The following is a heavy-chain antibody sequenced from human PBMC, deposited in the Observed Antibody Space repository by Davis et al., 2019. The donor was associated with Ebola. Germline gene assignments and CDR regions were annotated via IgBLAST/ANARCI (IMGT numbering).Heavy chain of an antibody. CDR3: AKNLRIGYCSGGSCYSGGLDY. J-gene: IGHJ4*02. CDR2: ISYDGSDK. V-gene: IGHV3-30*18. Sequence: GESLKISCAASGFTFSSYGMHWVRQAPGKGLEWVAVISYDGSDKYYADSVKGRFTISRDNSKNTLYLQMNSLRAEDTAVYYCAKNLRIGYCSGGSCYSGGLDYWGQGTLVTVSS. D-gene: IGHD2-15*01. CDR1: GFTFSSYG.